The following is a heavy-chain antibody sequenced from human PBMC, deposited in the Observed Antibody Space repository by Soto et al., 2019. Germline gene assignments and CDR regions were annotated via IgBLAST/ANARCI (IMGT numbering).Heavy chain of an antibody. D-gene: IGHD1-20*01. J-gene: IGHJ4*02. V-gene: IGHV3-23*01. CDR2: ISANDVGT. Sequence: GGSLRLSCEASGFTLRSYAMTWVRQAPGKGLEWVSLISANDVGTYYAESVKTRFTISTDQSRNTVYLQMDSLRADDTAIYYCAKAKNDYNWDNRPPFDYWGQGTLVTVSS. CDR1: GFTLRSYA. CDR3: AKAKNDYNWDNRPPFDY.